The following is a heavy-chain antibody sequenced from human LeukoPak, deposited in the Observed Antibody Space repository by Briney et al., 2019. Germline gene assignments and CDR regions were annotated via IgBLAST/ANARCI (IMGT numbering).Heavy chain of an antibody. CDR2: IYSGGST. D-gene: IGHD3-10*01. Sequence: PGGSLSLSCAASGFTVSSNYMRWVRQAPGKGLEWVSVIYSGGSTYYADSVKGRFTISRDNSKNTLYLQMNSLRAEDTAVYYCARSPLRITMVRGLLDYWGQGTLVTVSS. J-gene: IGHJ4*02. V-gene: IGHV3-53*05. CDR3: ARSPLRITMVRGLLDY. CDR1: GFTVSSNY.